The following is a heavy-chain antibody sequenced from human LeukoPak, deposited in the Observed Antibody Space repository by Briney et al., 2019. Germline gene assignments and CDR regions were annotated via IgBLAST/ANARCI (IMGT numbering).Heavy chain of an antibody. Sequence: GGSLRLSCAASGFTFSSYAMNWVRQAPGKGLEWVSAISGSGSTTYYADSVKGRFTISRDNSKNTLFLQMNSLTAEDTAIYSCARPRLEYCSGGSCYDAFDIWGQGTMVTVSS. V-gene: IGHV3-23*01. CDR2: ISGSGSTT. D-gene: IGHD2-15*01. CDR3: ARPRLEYCSGGSCYDAFDI. CDR1: GFTFSSYA. J-gene: IGHJ3*02.